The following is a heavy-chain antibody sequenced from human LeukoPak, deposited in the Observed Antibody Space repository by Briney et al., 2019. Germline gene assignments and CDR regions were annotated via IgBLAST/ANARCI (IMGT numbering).Heavy chain of an antibody. Sequence: GESLKISCKGSGYSFTSYWIGWVRQIPGKGLEWMGIIYPGDSDTRYSPSFQGQVTISVDKSFSTAFLQWSSLKASYTAMYYCARHCRPADPLDAFDIWGQGTMVTVSS. CDR1: GYSFTSYW. D-gene: IGHD2-15*01. J-gene: IGHJ3*02. V-gene: IGHV5-51*01. CDR3: ARHCRPADPLDAFDI. CDR2: IYPGDSDT.